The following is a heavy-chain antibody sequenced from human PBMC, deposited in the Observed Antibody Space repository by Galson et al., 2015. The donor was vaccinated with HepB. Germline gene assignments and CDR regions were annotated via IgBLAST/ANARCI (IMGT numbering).Heavy chain of an antibody. D-gene: IGHD2-15*01. V-gene: IGHV3-7*01. J-gene: IGHJ3*01. CDR1: GFTFSNYY. CDR3: ARDSISCNGCAFEV. CDR2: TKEDGSEK. Sequence: SLRLSCAASGFTFSNYYMSWVRQAPGKGLEWVANTKEDGSEKKYVDSVRGRFTISRDNAKNSLSLQMNSLRVEDTAVYYCARDSISCNGCAFEVWGQGTMVTASS.